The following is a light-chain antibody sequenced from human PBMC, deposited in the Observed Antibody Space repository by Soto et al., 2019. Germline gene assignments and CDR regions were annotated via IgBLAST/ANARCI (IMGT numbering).Light chain of an antibody. J-gene: IGKJ1*01. V-gene: IGKV3-15*01. Sequence: EIVLTQSPGTLSLSPGERATLSCRASQSVSSSYLAWYQQKPGQAPRLLIYGASTRATGIPVRFSGSGSGTYFILTISSLQSEDFAVYYCQQYNKWPPWTFGQGTKVDIK. CDR2: GAS. CDR3: QQYNKWPPWT. CDR1: QSVSSSY.